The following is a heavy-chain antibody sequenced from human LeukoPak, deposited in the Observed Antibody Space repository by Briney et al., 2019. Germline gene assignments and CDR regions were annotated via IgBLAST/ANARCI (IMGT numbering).Heavy chain of an antibody. Sequence: ASVKVSCKPSGYTFIAYYIHLVRQAPGQGLEWMGWINPNSGDTNYAQKFQDRVTMTWGTSVSTAYMELSSLTSDDTAVYYCASKGDGSCDSSLCQGAFDFWGQGSVVTVSS. CDR3: ASKGDGSCDSSLCQGAFDF. CDR1: GYTFIAYY. J-gene: IGHJ3*01. D-gene: IGHD2-21*01. V-gene: IGHV1-2*02. CDR2: INPNSGDT.